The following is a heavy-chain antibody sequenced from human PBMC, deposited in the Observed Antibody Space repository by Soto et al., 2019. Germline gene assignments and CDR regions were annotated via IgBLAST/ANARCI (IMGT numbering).Heavy chain of an antibody. D-gene: IGHD3-16*01. CDR1: GDSISSGNKY. V-gene: IGHV4-30-4*01. CDR3: ARVPSPFDYYYAMDV. Sequence: LSLTCTVSGDSISSGNKYWSWIRQPPGKGLAWIGYIFSSGTTYYNPSLKSRLTMSLDASQNQFSLRLNSLTDSDTAVYFCARVPSPFDYYYAMDVWGQGTTVTVSS. CDR2: IFSSGTT. J-gene: IGHJ6*02.